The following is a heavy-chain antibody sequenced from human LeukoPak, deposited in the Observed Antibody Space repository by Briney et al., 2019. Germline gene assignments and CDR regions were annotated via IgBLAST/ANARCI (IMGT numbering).Heavy chain of an antibody. D-gene: IGHD2-2*02. V-gene: IGHV1-24*01. CDR3: ATSVKPSSYTQFDY. J-gene: IGHJ4*02. CDR1: GYTLTELS. CDR2: FDTEDGET. Sequence: ASVKVSCKVSGYTLTELSMYWVRQAPGKGREWMGGFDTEDGETIYAQKFQGRVTMTEDTSTDTAYMQLSRLRSEDTAVYYCATSVKPSSYTQFDYWGQGTLVTVSS.